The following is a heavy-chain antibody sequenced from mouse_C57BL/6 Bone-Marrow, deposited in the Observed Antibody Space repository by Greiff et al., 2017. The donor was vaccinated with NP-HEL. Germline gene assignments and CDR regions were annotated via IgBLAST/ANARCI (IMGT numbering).Heavy chain of an antibody. V-gene: IGHV1-66*01. CDR1: DYSFTSYY. CDR3: ARLSYYYGFDV. CDR2: IYPGSGNT. J-gene: IGHJ1*03. Sequence: VQLQQSGPELVKPGASVKISCKASDYSFTSYYIHWVKQRPGQGLEWIGWIYPGSGNTKYNEKFKGKATLTADTSSSTAYMQLSSLTSEDSAVYFCARLSYYYGFDVWGTGTTVTVSS. D-gene: IGHD1-1*01.